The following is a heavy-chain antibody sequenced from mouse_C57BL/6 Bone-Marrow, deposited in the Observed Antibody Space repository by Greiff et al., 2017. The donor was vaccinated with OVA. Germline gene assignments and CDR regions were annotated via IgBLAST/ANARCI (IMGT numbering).Heavy chain of an antibody. CDR1: GFNIKDDY. CDR2: IDPENGDT. CDR3: TTCAPFAY. J-gene: IGHJ3*01. D-gene: IGHD6-1*01. V-gene: IGHV14-4*01. Sequence: VQLQQSGAELVRPGASVKLSCTASGFNIKDDYMHWVKQRPEQGLEWIGWIDPENGDTAYASKFQGKATITADTSSNTAYLQLSSLTSEDTAVYYCTTCAPFAYWGQGTLVTVSA.